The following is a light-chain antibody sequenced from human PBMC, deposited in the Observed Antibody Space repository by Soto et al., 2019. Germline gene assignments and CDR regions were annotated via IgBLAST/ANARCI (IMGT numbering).Light chain of an antibody. V-gene: IGKV4-1*01. J-gene: IGKJ3*01. CDR2: GAS. Sequence: DIVMTQSPDSLGVSLGERATINCKSSQSVLYTSNNQHYLAWYQQKSGQPPKLLIYGASARESEVPARFSGSGSGTDFTLTINGLQADDVAVYFCQQYYLVPFTFGPGTKVDIK. CDR3: QQYYLVPFT. CDR1: QSVLYTSNNQHY.